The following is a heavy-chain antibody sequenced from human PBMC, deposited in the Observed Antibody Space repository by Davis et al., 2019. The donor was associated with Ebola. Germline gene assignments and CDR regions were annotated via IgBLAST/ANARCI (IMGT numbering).Heavy chain of an antibody. CDR1: GYTFTSSG. J-gene: IGHJ4*02. V-gene: IGHV1-18*01. Sequence: ASVPVSCKASGYTFTSSGLSWVRQAPGQGLEWMGWISAYNGNTNYPQKLQGRVTMTTDTSTSTAYMELRSLGSDDTAVYYCARSIAARPPDYWGQGTLVTVSS. CDR3: ARSIAARPPDY. CDR2: ISAYNGNT. D-gene: IGHD6-6*01.